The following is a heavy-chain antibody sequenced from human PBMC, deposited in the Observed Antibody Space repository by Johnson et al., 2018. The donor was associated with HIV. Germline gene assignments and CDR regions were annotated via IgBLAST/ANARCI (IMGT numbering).Heavy chain of an antibody. Sequence: QVQLVESGGGVVQPGGSLRLSCAASGFTCSYYGMHWVRQVPGKGLEWVAFIRYDGDNQYYGDSVKGRFTISRDNSKNTLYLQMNGLRPEDTAVYYCAKDEAQTLASAGRDAFDFWGQGTAVTV. V-gene: IGHV3-30*02. D-gene: IGHD6-13*01. CDR1: GFTCSYYG. CDR2: IRYDGDNQ. J-gene: IGHJ3*01. CDR3: AKDEAQTLASAGRDAFDF.